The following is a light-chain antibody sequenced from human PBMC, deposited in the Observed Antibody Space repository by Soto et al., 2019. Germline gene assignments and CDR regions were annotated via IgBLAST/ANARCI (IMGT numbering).Light chain of an antibody. CDR2: AAF. CDR3: KQSYSTTRT. J-gene: IGKJ2*01. Sequence: DVQMTQSTSSRSASVGDRVTITCRASQSISSYLNWYQQKPGKAPKLLIYAAFILQSGVTSRFSVSGSGTDFTLTISSLQPDDFATYDCKQSYSTTRTFGQGTKFEIK. V-gene: IGKV1-39*01. CDR1: QSISSY.